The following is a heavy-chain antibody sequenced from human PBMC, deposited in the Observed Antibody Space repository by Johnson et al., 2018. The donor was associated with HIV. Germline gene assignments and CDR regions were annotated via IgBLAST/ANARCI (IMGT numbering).Heavy chain of an antibody. V-gene: IGHV3-23*01. Sequence: FTISRDNSKNTLYLQMNSLRAEDTAVYYCAKRSGSYAFDIWGQGTMVTVSS. D-gene: IGHD3-22*01. J-gene: IGHJ3*02. CDR3: AKRSGSYAFDI.